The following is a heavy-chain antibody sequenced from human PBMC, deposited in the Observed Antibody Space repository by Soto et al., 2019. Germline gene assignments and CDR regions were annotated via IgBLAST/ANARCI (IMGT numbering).Heavy chain of an antibody. J-gene: IGHJ3*01. CDR3: ARDLEAADVFDF. Sequence: EVQLVESGGDLVKPGGSLRLSCAVSGFTFNNYNMNWVRQAPGKGLEWVASIGSRGSSYRYYADPVKGRFTISRDIANNSLYLHMDSLRVDDTGVYYCARDLEAADVFDFWGQGTMVTVSS. CDR2: IGSRGSSYR. CDR1: GFTFNNYN. D-gene: IGHD6-13*01. V-gene: IGHV3-21*06.